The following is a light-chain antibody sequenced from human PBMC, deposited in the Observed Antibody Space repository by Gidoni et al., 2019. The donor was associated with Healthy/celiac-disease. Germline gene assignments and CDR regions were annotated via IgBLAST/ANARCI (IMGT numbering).Light chain of an antibody. CDR1: QSISSW. CDR2: DAS. V-gene: IGKV1-5*01. Sequence: DIQMSPSPSTLSASVGDRVTITCRASQSISSWLAWYQQKPGKAPKLLIYDASSLESGGPSRFSGSGSGTEFTLTISSLQPDDFATYYCQQYNSYSSPRTFGQGTKVEIK. J-gene: IGKJ1*01. CDR3: QQYNSYSSPRT.